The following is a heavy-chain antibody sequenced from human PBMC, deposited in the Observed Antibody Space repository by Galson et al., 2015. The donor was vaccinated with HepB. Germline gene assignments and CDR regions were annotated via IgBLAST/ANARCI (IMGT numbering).Heavy chain of an antibody. D-gene: IGHD4-11*01. V-gene: IGHV3-74*01. J-gene: IGHJ4*02. Sequence: SLRLSCAASGFTFSNYWMHWVRQAPGKGLVWVSRINTDGSSTRYADSVKGRFTISRDTAENTLYLQMNSLRPEDTAVYYCARGGTDYTNYGGVDYWGQGTLVTVSS. CDR1: GFTFSNYW. CDR3: ARGGTDYTNYGGVDY. CDR2: INTDGSST.